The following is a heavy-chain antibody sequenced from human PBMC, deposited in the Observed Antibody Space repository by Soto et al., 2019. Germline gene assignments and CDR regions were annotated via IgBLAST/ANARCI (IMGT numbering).Heavy chain of an antibody. J-gene: IGHJ4*02. CDR3: ARLLAYCGGDCYPFFDY. D-gene: IGHD2-21*02. V-gene: IGHV4-39*01. Sequence: SETLSLTCTVSGGSISSSSYYWGWIRQPPGKGLEWIGSIYYSGSTYYNPSLKSRVTISVDTSKNQFSLKLSSVTAADTAVYYCARLLAYCGGDCYPFFDYWGQGTLVTVSS. CDR1: GGSISSSSYY. CDR2: IYYSGST.